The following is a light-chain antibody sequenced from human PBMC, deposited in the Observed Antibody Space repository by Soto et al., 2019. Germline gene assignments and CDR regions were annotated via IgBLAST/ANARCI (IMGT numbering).Light chain of an antibody. Sequence: IQMTQSPYTLSASVGDRVTITCRASQSVSSWLAWYQHKPGKAPKLLISKASSLQSGVPSRFSGSGSGTEFTLTISSLQPDDSATYYCQQYSHYTSFGQGTKLELK. CDR1: QSVSSW. CDR3: QQYSHYTS. CDR2: KAS. V-gene: IGKV1-5*03. J-gene: IGKJ2*01.